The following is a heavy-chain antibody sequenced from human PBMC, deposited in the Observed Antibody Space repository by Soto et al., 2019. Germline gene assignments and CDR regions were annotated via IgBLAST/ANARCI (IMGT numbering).Heavy chain of an antibody. V-gene: IGHV1-24*01. Sequence: ASVKVSCKVSGYTLTELSMHCVRQAPGKGLEWMGGFDPEDGETIYAQKFQGRVTMTEDTSTDTAYMELSSLRSEDTAVYYCATPFYDSSGSYYSSAFDIWGQGTMVTVSS. CDR3: ATPFYDSSGSYYSSAFDI. J-gene: IGHJ3*02. CDR1: GYTLTELS. D-gene: IGHD3-22*01. CDR2: FDPEDGET.